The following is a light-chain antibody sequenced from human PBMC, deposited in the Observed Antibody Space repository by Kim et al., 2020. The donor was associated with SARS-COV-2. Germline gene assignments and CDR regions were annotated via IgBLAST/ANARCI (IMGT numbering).Light chain of an antibody. CDR3: QKCDSAPWT. CDR2: AAS. CDR1: QDISNY. J-gene: IGKJ1*01. V-gene: IGKV1-27*01. Sequence: ASVGDRDTITCRASQDISNYLAWFQLKPGKAPKLLIYAASALQPGVPSRFSGSGSGTDFTLTVTSLQPEDVATYYCQKCDSAPWTFGQGTKVEIK.